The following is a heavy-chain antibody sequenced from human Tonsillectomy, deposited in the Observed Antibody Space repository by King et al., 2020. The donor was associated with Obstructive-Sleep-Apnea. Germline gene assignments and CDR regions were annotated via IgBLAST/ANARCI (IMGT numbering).Heavy chain of an antibody. Sequence: VQLVESGGGLVQPGGSLRLSCAASGFIFSSYWMSWVRQGPGKGLEGVANINQDGSEKYYVDSVEGRVVISSDNAKNSLYLHMNSLSAEDTAVYYCARKGSMATEWFDPWGQGTLVIVSS. V-gene: IGHV3-7*01. CDR1: GFIFSSYW. J-gene: IGHJ5*02. CDR3: ARKGSMATEWFDP. CDR2: INQDGSEK. D-gene: IGHD2/OR15-2a*01.